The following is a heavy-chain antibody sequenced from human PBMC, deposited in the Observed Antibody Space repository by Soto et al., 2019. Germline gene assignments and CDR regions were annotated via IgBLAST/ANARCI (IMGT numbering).Heavy chain of an antibody. J-gene: IGHJ4*02. V-gene: IGHV3-74*01. CDR3: ARVYCSGGSCYNLDQ. CDR1: GFTFSSYW. Sequence: VGSLRLSCAASGFTFSSYWMHWVRQAPGKGLVWVSRINSDGSSTSYADSVKGRFTISRDNAKNTLYLQMNSLRAEDTAVYYCARVYCSGGSCYNLDQWGQGTPVTVSS. D-gene: IGHD2-15*01. CDR2: INSDGSST.